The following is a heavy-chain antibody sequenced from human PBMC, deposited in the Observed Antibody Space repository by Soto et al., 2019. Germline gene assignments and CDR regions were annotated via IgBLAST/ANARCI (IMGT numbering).Heavy chain of an antibody. CDR2: ISGSGDTT. CDR3: XXXXXXXXXPFDY. Sequence: EVQQLGSGGGLVQPGGSLRISCTASGLTFNTYHMSWVRXAXXKXXEWVSAISGSGDTTYYAESVKGRFTISRDNSKXXXXXXXXXXXXXXXXXXXXXXXXXXXXXPFDYWGQGTLVTVSS. CDR1: GLTFNTYH. J-gene: IGHJ4*02. V-gene: IGHV3-23*01.